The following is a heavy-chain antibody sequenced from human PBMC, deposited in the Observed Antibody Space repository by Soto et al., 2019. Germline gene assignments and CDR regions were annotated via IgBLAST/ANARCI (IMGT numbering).Heavy chain of an antibody. D-gene: IGHD1-26*01. CDR2: ISYDGSNK. J-gene: IGHJ6*02. CDR3: AKVDKEWELLRYYYYYYGMDV. Sequence: GGSLRLSCAASGFTFSSYGMHWVRQAPGKGLEWVAVISYDGSNKYYADSVKGRFTISRDNSKNTLYLQMNSLRAEDTAVYYCAKVDKEWELLRYYYYYYGMDVWGQGTTVTVS. CDR1: GFTFSSYG. V-gene: IGHV3-30*18.